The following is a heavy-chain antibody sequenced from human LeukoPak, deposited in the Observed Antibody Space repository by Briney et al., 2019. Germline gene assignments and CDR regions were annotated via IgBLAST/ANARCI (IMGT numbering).Heavy chain of an antibody. CDR1: GFTFSSYS. D-gene: IGHD3-22*01. CDR2: ISSSRSYI. Sequence: PGGSLRLSCAASGFTFSSYSMNWVRQAPGRGLEWVSSISSSRSYINHADSVRGRFTISSDNAKNSLYLQMNSLRAEDTAVYYCARAYYDSSAPLYGMDVWGQGTTVTVSS. CDR3: ARAYYDSSAPLYGMDV. V-gene: IGHV3-21*01. J-gene: IGHJ6*02.